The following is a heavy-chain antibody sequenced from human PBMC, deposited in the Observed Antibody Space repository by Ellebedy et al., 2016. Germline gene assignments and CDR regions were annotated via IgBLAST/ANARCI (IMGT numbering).Heavy chain of an antibody. CDR3: ARAGLGGGYSGYDYRIYYYGMDV. D-gene: IGHD5-12*01. V-gene: IGHV4-61*01. CDR1: GGSVSSGSYY. Sequence: SETLSLTXTVSGGSVSSGSYYWSWIRQPPGKGLEWIGYIYYSGSTNYNPSLKSRVTISVDTSKNQFSLKLSSVTAADTAVYYCARAGLGGGYSGYDYRIYYYGMDVWGQGTTVTVSS. J-gene: IGHJ6*02. CDR2: IYYSGST.